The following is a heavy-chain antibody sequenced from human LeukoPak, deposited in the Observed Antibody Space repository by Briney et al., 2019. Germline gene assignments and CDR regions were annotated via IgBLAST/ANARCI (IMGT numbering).Heavy chain of an antibody. Sequence: ASVKVSCKASGYTFTTYGVSWVRQAPGQGLEWMGWISVYNGNTNYAQKFQGWVTMTRDTSISTAYMELSRLRSDDTAVYYCARVMYSSSWYAFDIWGQGTMVTVSS. J-gene: IGHJ3*02. CDR1: GYTFTTYG. CDR3: ARVMYSSSWYAFDI. D-gene: IGHD6-13*01. V-gene: IGHV1-18*01. CDR2: ISVYNGNT.